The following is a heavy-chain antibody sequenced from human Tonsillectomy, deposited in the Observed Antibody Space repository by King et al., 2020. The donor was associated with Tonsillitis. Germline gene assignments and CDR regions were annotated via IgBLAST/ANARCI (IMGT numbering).Heavy chain of an antibody. CDR3: AGRASTDY. Sequence: QLQESGPGLVKPSQTLSLTCTVSGGSINSGSYSWGWIRQPAGRGLEWIGRMYTSGSAHYNPSLKNRATLSGDTSKNQFSLKLSSVTAADTAIYYCAGRASTDYWGQGVLVTVSS. CDR1: GGSINSGSYS. J-gene: IGHJ4*02. D-gene: IGHD2-21*01. CDR2: MYTSGSA. V-gene: IGHV4-61*02.